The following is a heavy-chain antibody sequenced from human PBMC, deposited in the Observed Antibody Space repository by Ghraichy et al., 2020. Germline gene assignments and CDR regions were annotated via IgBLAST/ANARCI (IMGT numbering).Heavy chain of an antibody. V-gene: IGHV3-21*01. Sequence: GGSLRLSCAASGFTFSSYSMNWVRQAPGKGLEWVSSISSSSSYTYYADSVKGRFTISRDNAKNSLYLQMNSLRAEDTAVYYCATGIAVADSPPAEDYWGQGTLVTVSS. CDR2: ISSSSSYT. D-gene: IGHD6-19*01. CDR3: ATGIAVADSPPAEDY. CDR1: GFTFSSYS. J-gene: IGHJ4*02.